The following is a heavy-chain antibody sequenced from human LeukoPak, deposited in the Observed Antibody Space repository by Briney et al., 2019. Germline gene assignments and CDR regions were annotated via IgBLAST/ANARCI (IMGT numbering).Heavy chain of an antibody. V-gene: IGHV3-23*01. Sequence: PGGSLRLSCAASGFTFSSYVMSWVRQAPGKGLEWLSLISGSGDSTHYADSVKGRFTISRDNSKNTLDLQMNSLRAEDTAVYYCAKDGAGPDYWGQGTLVTVSS. J-gene: IGHJ4*02. CDR3: AKDGAGPDY. CDR2: ISGSGDST. CDR1: GFTFSSYV. D-gene: IGHD4-17*01.